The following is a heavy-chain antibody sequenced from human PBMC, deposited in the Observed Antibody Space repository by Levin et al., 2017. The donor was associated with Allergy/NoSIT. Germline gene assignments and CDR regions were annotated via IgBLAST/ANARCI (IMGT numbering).Heavy chain of an antibody. D-gene: IGHD4-17*01. CDR2: IWYDGSNK. CDR3: ARGYGDYFKFDY. J-gene: IGHJ4*02. V-gene: IGHV3-33*01. CDR1: GFTFSSYG. Sequence: GESLKISCAASGFTFSSYGMHWVRQAPGKGLEWVAVIWYDGSNKYYADSVKGRFTISRDNSKNTLYLQMNSLRAEDTAVYYCARGYGDYFKFDYWGQGTLVTVSS.